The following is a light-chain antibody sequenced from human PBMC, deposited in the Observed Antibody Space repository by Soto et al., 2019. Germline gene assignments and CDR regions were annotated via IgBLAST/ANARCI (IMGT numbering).Light chain of an antibody. CDR3: ASWDTSLSAVV. J-gene: IGLJ3*02. Sequence: QSVLTQPPSVSAAPGQRVTISCSGTTSNIGNNFVSWYQQFPRQTPKLLIYDNSKRPSEIPDRFSGSKSGTSGTLDITGLQPGDEADYYCASWDTSLSAVVFGGGTKLTVL. V-gene: IGLV1-51*01. CDR1: TSNIGNNF. CDR2: DNS.